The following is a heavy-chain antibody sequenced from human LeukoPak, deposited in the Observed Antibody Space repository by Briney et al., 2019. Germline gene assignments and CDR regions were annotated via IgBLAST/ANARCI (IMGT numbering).Heavy chain of an antibody. D-gene: IGHD6-13*01. CDR2: IYYSGST. CDR1: GGSISSYY. J-gene: IGHJ4*02. CDR3: AREGQFSGYSSSWPNLPFDH. V-gene: IGHV4-59*12. Sequence: SETLSLTCTVSGGSISSYYWSWIRQPPGKGLEWIGYIYYSGSTNYNPSLKSRVTISVDTSKNQFSLKLSSVTAADTSVYYCAREGQFSGYSSSWPNLPFDHWGQGTLVTVSS.